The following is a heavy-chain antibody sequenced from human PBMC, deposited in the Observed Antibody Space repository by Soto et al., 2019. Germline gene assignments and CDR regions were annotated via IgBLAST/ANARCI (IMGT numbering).Heavy chain of an antibody. D-gene: IGHD2-2*01. CDR3: ARDQGPSSTSYSI. J-gene: IGHJ3*02. V-gene: IGHV3-21*01. Sequence: GGSLRLSCAASGFTFSSYSMNWVRQAPGKGLEWVSSISSSSSYIYYADSVKGRFTISRDNGKNSLYLQMNSLRGEDTAVYYCARDQGPSSTSYSIWGQGTMVTVSS. CDR1: GFTFSSYS. CDR2: ISSSSSYI.